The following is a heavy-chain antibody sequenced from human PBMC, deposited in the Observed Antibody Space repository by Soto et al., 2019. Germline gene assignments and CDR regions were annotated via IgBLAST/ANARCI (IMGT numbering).Heavy chain of an antibody. CDR1: GGSISSYY. J-gene: IGHJ4*02. Sequence: PSETLSLTCTVYGGSISSYYWSWIRQPPGKGLEWIGYIYYSGSTNYNPSLKSRVTISVDTSKNQFSLKLSSVTAADTAVYYCARDKVRMGYGGFDYWGQGTLVTVSS. D-gene: IGHD5-18*01. CDR3: ARDKVRMGYGGFDY. CDR2: IYYSGST. V-gene: IGHV4-59*01.